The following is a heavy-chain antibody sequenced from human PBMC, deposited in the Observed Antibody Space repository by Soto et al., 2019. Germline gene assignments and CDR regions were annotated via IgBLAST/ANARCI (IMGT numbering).Heavy chain of an antibody. CDR3: ARVARLATVTTDYFDY. V-gene: IGHV1-69*12. CDR1: GGTFSSYA. CDR2: IIPIFGTA. D-gene: IGHD4-17*01. J-gene: IGHJ4*02. Sequence: QVQLVQSGAEVKKPGSSVKVSCKASGGTFSSYAISWVRQAPGQGLEWMGGIIPIFGTANYAQKFQGRVTITADESTSTAYMELSSPRSEVTAVYYCARVARLATVTTDYFDYWGQGTLVTVSS.